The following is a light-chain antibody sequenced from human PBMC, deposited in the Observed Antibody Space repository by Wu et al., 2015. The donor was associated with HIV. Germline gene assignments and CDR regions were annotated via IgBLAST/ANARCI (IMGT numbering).Light chain of an antibody. CDR1: QSVSGY. CDR3: QQRSNYIFT. V-gene: IGKV3-11*01. Sequence: PGERATLSCRASQSVSGYLAWYQHKPGQAPRLLIYDASKRATGIPARFSGSGSETDFTLTISSLEPEDFAVYYCQQRSNYIFTFGPGTKVDVK. CDR2: DAS. J-gene: IGKJ3*01.